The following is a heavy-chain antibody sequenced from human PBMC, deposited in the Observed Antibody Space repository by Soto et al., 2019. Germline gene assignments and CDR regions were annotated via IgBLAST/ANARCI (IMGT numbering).Heavy chain of an antibody. J-gene: IGHJ4*02. V-gene: IGHV3-23*01. Sequence: EVQLLESGGGLVQPGGSLRLSCAASGFTFSSYALTWVRQAPGKGLEWVSTISGSGGSTYYADSVKGRFTISRDNSKNTLYLQMNSLRAEVTAVYYCAKDFRAAGYSHGSFDYWGQGTLVTVSS. CDR2: ISGSGGST. CDR3: AKDFRAAGYSHGSFDY. D-gene: IGHD5-18*01. CDR1: GFTFSSYA.